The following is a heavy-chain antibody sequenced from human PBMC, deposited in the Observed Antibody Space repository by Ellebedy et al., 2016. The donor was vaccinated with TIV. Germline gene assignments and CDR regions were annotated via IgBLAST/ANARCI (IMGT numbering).Heavy chain of an antibody. D-gene: IGHD4-17*01. CDR3: ARDVYDYGDYAHTQAVGMDV. V-gene: IGHV4-61*01. J-gene: IGHJ6*02. CDR1: GGSVSSGSYY. CDR2: IYYSGST. Sequence: SETLPLTXTVSGGSVSSGSYYWSWIRQPPGKGLEWIGYIYYSGSTNYNPSLKSRVTISVDTSKNQFSLKLSSVTAADTAVYYCARDVYDYGDYAHTQAVGMDVWGQGTTVTVSS.